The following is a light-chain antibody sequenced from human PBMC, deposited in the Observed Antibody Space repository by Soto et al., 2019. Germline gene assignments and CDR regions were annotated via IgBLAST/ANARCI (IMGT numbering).Light chain of an antibody. J-gene: IGKJ1*01. CDR2: GTS. V-gene: IGKV1-5*01. CDR3: QHYNSYSEA. CDR1: QSISRF. Sequence: DIQMTQSPSSLSASIGDRVTITCRASQSISRFLNWYQQKPGKAPKLLIYGTSTLKSGVPSRFSGSGSGTEFTLTISSLQPDDFATYYCQHYNSYSEAFGQGTKVDIK.